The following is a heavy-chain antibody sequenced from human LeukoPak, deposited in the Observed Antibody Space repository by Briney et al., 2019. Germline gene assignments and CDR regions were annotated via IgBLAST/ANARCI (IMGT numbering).Heavy chain of an antibody. Sequence: GGSRRLSCAVSGLTFSSSWMDWVRQAPGKGLEWVASINPEGSEKCSADSVKGRFTISRDNAKNSLYLQMDSLRVEDTAFYYCARDLAYSRLDYWGQGMLVTVSS. V-gene: IGHV3-7*01. CDR1: GLTFSSSW. J-gene: IGHJ4*02. CDR3: ARDLAYSRLDY. D-gene: IGHD5-18*01. CDR2: INPEGSEK.